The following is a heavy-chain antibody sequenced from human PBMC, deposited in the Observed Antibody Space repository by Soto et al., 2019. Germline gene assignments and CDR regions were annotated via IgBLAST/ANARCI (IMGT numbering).Heavy chain of an antibody. CDR3: ARNGSSLLGDY. CDR1: GFTFDNYA. J-gene: IGHJ4*02. V-gene: IGHV3-9*01. CDR2: ISWNSDSI. D-gene: IGHD2-21*01. Sequence: EVQLVESGGGLVQPGRSLRLSCAASGFTFDNYAMHWVRQAPGKGLEWVSGISWNSDSIGYADSVKGRFTISRDNARNSLYQQMNSLRAEDTALYYCARNGSSLLGDYWGQGTLVTVSS.